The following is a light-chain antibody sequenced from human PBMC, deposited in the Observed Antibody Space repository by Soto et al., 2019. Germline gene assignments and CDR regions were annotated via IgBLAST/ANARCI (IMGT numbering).Light chain of an antibody. Sequence: EIVLTQSPGTLSLSPGEGATLSCRASQSVSSSYLAWYQQKPGQAPRPLIYGASSRATGIPDRFSGSGSGTDFTLTISGLEPEDFAVYYCQQCGSAPITVGRGTRLEI. CDR1: QSVSSSY. J-gene: IGKJ5*01. CDR3: QQCGSAPIT. CDR2: GAS. V-gene: IGKV3-20*01.